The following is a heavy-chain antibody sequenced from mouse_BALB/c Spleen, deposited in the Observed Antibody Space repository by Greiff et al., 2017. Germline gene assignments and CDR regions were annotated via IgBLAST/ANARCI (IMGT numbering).Heavy chain of an antibody. J-gene: IGHJ2*01. V-gene: IGHV5-17*02. CDR1: GFTFSSFG. CDR2: ISSGSSTI. Sequence: EVKLQESGGGLVQPGGSRKLSCAASGFTFSSFGMHWVRQAPEKGLEWVAYISSGSSTIYYADTVKGRFTISRDNPKNTLFLQMTSLRSEDTAMYYCARFRDGYYFDYWGQGTTLTVSS. CDR3: ARFRDGYYFDY. D-gene: IGHD2-3*01.